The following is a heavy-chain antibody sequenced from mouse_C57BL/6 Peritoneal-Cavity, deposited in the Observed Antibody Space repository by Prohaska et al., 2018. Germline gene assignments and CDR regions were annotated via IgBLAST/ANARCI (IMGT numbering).Heavy chain of an antibody. CDR3: MRYGSYWYFDV. J-gene: IGHJ1*03. V-gene: IGHV11-2*01. D-gene: IGHD4-1*01. Sequence: EVQLLETGGGLVQPGGSRGLSCEGSGFTFSGFWMSWVRQTPGKTLEWIGDINSDGSAINYAPYIKDRFTIFRDNDKSTLYVQMSNVRSEDTATYFCMRYGSYWYFDVWGTGTTVTVSS. CDR2: INSDGSAI. CDR1: GFTFSGFW.